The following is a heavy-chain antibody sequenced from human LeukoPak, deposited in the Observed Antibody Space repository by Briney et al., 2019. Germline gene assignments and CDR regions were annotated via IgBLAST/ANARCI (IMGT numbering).Heavy chain of an antibody. CDR2: ISWNSGSI. CDR1: GFTFDDYA. V-gene: IGHV3-9*01. Sequence: PGRSLRLSCAASGFTFDDYAMHWVRQAPGEGLEWVSGISWNSGSIGYADSVKGRFTISRDNAKNSLYLQMNSLRAEDTALYYCAKGGYYYDSSGYLHFDYWGQGTLVTVSS. CDR3: AKGGYYYDSSGYLHFDY. D-gene: IGHD3-22*01. J-gene: IGHJ4*02.